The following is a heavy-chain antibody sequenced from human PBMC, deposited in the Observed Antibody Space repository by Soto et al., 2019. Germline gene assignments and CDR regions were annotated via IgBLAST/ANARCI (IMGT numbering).Heavy chain of an antibody. CDR3: ASAYVRSSCCRHYYGIVV. D-gene: IGHD6-13*01. CDR1: GYTFTSYA. CDR2: INAGNGNT. Sequence: ASVKVSCKASGYTFTSYAMHWVRQAPGQRLEWMGWINAGNGNTKYSQKFQGRVTITRDTSASTAYMELSSLRSEDTAVYYCASAYVRSSCCRHYYGIVVWGQGTTVTVPS. J-gene: IGHJ6*01. V-gene: IGHV1-3*01.